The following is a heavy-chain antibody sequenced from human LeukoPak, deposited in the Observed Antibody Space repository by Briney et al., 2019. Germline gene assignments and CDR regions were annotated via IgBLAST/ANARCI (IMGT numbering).Heavy chain of an antibody. D-gene: IGHD3-3*01. V-gene: IGHV4-34*01. Sequence: SETLSLTCAVYGGSFSGYYWSWIRQPPGKGLEWIGEINHSGSTNYNPSLKSRVTISVDTSKNQFSLKLSSVTAADTAVYYCARGDYDFWSGYYREDAFDIWGQGTMVTVSS. CDR1: GGSFSGYY. CDR3: ARGDYDFWSGYYREDAFDI. J-gene: IGHJ3*02. CDR2: INHSGST.